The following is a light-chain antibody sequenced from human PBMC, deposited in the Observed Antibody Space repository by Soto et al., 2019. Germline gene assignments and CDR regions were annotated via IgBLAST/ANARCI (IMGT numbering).Light chain of an antibody. CDR2: AAS. CDR1: QSISSY. Sequence: DIQMTQSPSSLSASVGDRVTITCRASQSISSYLNWYQQKPGKAPKLLIYAASSLQSGFPSRFSGSGSVTDFTLTISSLQPEDFATFNSQQRASTHRKTFGQRTNVDIK. V-gene: IGKV1-39*01. J-gene: IGKJ1*01. CDR3: QQRASTHRKT.